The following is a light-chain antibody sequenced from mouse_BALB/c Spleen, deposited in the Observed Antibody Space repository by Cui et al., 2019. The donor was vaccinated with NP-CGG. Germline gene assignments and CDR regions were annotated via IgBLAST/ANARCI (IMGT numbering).Light chain of an antibody. J-gene: IGLJ1*01. CDR3: ALWYSNHWV. Sequence: QSVVTEESALTTSPGETVPLTCRSSTGAVTTSNYANWVQEKPDHLFTGLIGGTNNRVPGVPARFSGSLIGDKAVLTITGAQTEDEAIYFCALWYSNHWVFGGGTKLTVL. V-gene: IGLV1*01. CDR1: TGAVTTSNY. CDR2: GTN.